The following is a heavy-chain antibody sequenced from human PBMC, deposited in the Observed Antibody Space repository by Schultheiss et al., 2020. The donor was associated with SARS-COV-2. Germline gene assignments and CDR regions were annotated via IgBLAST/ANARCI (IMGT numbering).Heavy chain of an antibody. CDR2: INPNSGGT. CDR3: AREGTVNEDNPYGMDV. J-gene: IGHJ6*02. V-gene: IGHV1-2*02. Sequence: ASVKVSCKASGYTFTSYDINWVRQAPGQGLEWMGWINPNSGGTNYAQKFQGRVTMTRDTSISTAYMELSRLRSDDTAVYYCAREGTVNEDNPYGMDVWGQGTTVTVSS. CDR1: GYTFTSYD. D-gene: IGHD4-17*01.